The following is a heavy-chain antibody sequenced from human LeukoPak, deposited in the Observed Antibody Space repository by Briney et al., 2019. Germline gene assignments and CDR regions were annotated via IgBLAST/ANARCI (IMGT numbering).Heavy chain of an antibody. V-gene: IGHV3-23*01. CDR3: ARDEERGSGSYYYYYMDV. CDR2: ISGSGGST. CDR1: GFTFSSYA. Sequence: QPGGSLRLSCAASGFTFSSYAMSWVRQAPGKGLEWVSAISGSGGSTYYAYSGKGRFTISRDNSKKSLYLQMNSLRAEDTAVYYCARDEERGSGSYYYYYMDVWGKGTTVTVSS. J-gene: IGHJ6*03. D-gene: IGHD3-10*01.